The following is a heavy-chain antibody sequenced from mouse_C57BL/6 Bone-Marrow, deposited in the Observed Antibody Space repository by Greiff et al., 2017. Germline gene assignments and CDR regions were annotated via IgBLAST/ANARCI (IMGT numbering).Heavy chain of an antibody. D-gene: IGHD1-1*01. CDR1: GYTFTSYW. Sequence: VQLQQPGAELVKPGASVKMSCKASGYTFTSYWITWVKQRPGQGLEWIGDIYPGSGSTNYNEKFKSKATLTVDTSSSTAYMQLSSLTSEDSAVYYCARPITTVVAYYYAMDYWGQGTSVTVSS. CDR3: ARPITTVVAYYYAMDY. J-gene: IGHJ4*01. V-gene: IGHV1-55*01. CDR2: IYPGSGST.